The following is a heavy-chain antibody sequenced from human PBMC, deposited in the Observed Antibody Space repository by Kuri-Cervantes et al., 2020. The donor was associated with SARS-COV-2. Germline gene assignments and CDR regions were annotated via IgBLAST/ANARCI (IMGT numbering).Heavy chain of an antibody. CDR1: GDSIRSTSYY. CDR3: ARRPDQIYWYFDL. V-gene: IGHV4-31*03. CDR2: IYYSGGT. D-gene: IGHD2-2*01. J-gene: IGHJ2*01. Sequence: SETLSLTCSVSGDSIRSTSYYWGWIRQHPGKGLEWIAYIYYSGGTYYNPSLKSRVTISVDTSKNRFSLKLSSVTAADTAVYYCARRPDQIYWYFDLWGRGTLVTVSS.